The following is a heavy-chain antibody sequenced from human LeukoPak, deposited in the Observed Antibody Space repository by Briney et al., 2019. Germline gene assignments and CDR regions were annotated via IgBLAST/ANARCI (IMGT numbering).Heavy chain of an antibody. CDR2: ISGSGGST. Sequence: PGGALTLSRAVSGVTHSSNYMSWVRQAPGKGLEWVSAISGSGGSTYYADSVKGRFTISRDNSKNTLYLQMNSLRAEDTAVYYCAKAVLTYYDFWSGYPAGFYFDYWGQGTLVTVSS. J-gene: IGHJ4*02. CDR3: AKAVLTYYDFWSGYPAGFYFDY. V-gene: IGHV3-23*01. CDR1: GVTHSSNY. D-gene: IGHD3-3*01.